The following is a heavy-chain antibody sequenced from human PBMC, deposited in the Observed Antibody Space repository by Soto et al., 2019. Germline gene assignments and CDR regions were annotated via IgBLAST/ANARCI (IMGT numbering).Heavy chain of an antibody. CDR1: GFTFSSYS. Sequence: GVLRLSCAASGFTFSSYSMNWVRQAPGKGLEWVSSISSSSSYIYYADSVKGRFTISRDNAKNSLYLQMNSLRAEDTAVYYCAELAVAGTPTDYWGKGTLVTVSS. V-gene: IGHV3-21*01. D-gene: IGHD6-19*01. CDR2: ISSSSSYI. CDR3: AELAVAGTPTDY. J-gene: IGHJ4*02.